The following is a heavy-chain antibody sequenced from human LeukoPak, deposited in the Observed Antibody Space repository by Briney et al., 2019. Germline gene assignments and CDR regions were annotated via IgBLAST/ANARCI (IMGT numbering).Heavy chain of an antibody. CDR2: IYYSGTT. J-gene: IGHJ4*02. V-gene: IGHV4-59*01. Sequence: SETLSLTCTVSGGSISSYYWSWIRQPPGMGLEWIGYIYYSGTTNYNSSLKSRVTISVDMSKNHFSLKLSSVTAADTAMYYCARGRAPHYFDYWGQGTLVTVSS. CDR1: GGSISSYY. CDR3: ARGRAPHYFDY.